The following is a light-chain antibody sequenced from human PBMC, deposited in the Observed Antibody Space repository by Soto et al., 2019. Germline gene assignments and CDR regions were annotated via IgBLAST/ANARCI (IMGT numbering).Light chain of an antibody. CDR2: GNS. J-gene: IGLJ2*01. V-gene: IGLV1-40*01. Sequence: QSVLTQPPSVSGAPGQRVTISCTGSSSNIGAGYDVHWYQQLPGTAPKPLIYGNSNRPSGVPDRFSGSKSGTSASLAITGLHDEDEADYYCQAYDSSLSGSVFGGGTKVTVL. CDR3: QAYDSSLSGSV. CDR1: SSNIGAGYD.